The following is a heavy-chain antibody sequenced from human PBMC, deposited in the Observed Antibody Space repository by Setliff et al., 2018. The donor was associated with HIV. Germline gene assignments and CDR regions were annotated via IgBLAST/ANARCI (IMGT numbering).Heavy chain of an antibody. D-gene: IGHD2-2*01. CDR2: INTKTGNP. CDR1: GGTFSSYA. V-gene: IGHV7-4-1*02. Sequence: ASVKVSCKASGGTFSSYAMNWVRQAPGQGLEWMGWINTKTGNPTYAQGFTGRFVLSLDTSVSTAYLQISSLKAEDTAVYYCARGNVVAPAAMPGDIWGQGTMVTVSS. CDR3: ARGNVVAPAAMPGDI. J-gene: IGHJ3*02.